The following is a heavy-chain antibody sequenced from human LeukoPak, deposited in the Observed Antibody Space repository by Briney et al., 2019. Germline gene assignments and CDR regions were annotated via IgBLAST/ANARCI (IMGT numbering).Heavy chain of an antibody. CDR1: GYTFTSYA. Sequence: GASVKVSCKASGYTFTSYAKHWVRQAPGQRLEWMGWINAGNGNTKYSQKFQGRVTITRDTSASTAYMELSSLRSEDTAVYYCARDSDLFGDGYNTDGFDYWGQGTLVTVSS. J-gene: IGHJ4*02. V-gene: IGHV1-3*01. D-gene: IGHD5-24*01. CDR2: INAGNGNT. CDR3: ARDSDLFGDGYNTDGFDY.